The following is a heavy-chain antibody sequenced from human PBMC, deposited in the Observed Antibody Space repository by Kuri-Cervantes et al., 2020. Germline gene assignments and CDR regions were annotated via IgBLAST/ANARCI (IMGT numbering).Heavy chain of an antibody. CDR1: GGSISSGGYY. V-gene: IGHV4-31*03. CDR2: IYYSGST. J-gene: IGHJ5*02. CDR3: ARDSGSIWWGTFDP. Sequence: LRLSCTVSGGSISSGGYYWSWIRQHPGKGLEWIGYIYYSGSTYYNPSLKSRVTISVDTSKNQFSLKLSSVTATDTAVYYCARDSGSIWWGTFDPWGQGTLVTVSS. D-gene: IGHD6-13*01.